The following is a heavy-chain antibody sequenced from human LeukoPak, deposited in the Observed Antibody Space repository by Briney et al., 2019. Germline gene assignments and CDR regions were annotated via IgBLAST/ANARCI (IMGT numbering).Heavy chain of an antibody. Sequence: SETLSLTCAVSGGSISSGGYYWSWIRQPPGKGLEWIGYIYHSGSTYYNPSLKSRVTISVDRSKNQFSLKLSSVTAADTAVYYCARAPTTYYYDSSGYYHNAFDIWGQGTMVTVSS. CDR2: IYHSGST. V-gene: IGHV4-30-2*01. CDR3: ARAPTTYYYDSSGYYHNAFDI. J-gene: IGHJ3*02. D-gene: IGHD3-22*01. CDR1: GGSISSGGYY.